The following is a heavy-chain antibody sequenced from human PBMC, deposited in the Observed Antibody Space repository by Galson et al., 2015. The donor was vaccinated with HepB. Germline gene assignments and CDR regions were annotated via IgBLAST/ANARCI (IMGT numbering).Heavy chain of an antibody. Sequence: SLRLSCAASGFTFSYYSINWVRQAPGKGLEWVSSISSSGDYIYYADSQKDRFTISRDNARNSLYLQMNSLRAEDTAVYYCAREGGGRGPGYQFYYGLDVWGQGTAVTVSS. D-gene: IGHD2-2*01. V-gene: IGHV3-21*01. CDR3: AREGGGRGPGYQFYYGLDV. J-gene: IGHJ6*02. CDR2: ISSSGDYI. CDR1: GFTFSYYS.